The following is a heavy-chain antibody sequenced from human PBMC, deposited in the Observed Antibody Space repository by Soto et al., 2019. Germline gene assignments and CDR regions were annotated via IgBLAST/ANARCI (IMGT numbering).Heavy chain of an antibody. CDR1: GGTFSSYA. V-gene: IGHV1-69*13. J-gene: IGHJ4*02. CDR2: IIPIFGTA. CDR3: ARDYYDILTGYRNPATLEY. D-gene: IGHD3-9*01. Sequence: GASLKVSCKASGGTFSSYAISWVRQAPGQGLEWMGGIIPIFGTANYAQKFQGRVTITADESTSTAYMELSSLRSEDTAVYYCARDYYDILTGYRNPATLEYWGQRTLVTGSS.